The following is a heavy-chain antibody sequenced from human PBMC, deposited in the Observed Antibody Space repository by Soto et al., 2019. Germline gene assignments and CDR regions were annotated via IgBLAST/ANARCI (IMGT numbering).Heavy chain of an antibody. V-gene: IGHV3-30*18. J-gene: IGHJ4*01. D-gene: IGHD3-22*01. CDR2: ISYDGSNK. CDR3: AKDREDYYHSSGIFDY. Sequence: GGSLRLSCAASGFTFSSYGMHWVRQAPGKGLKWVAVISYDGSNKYYADSVKGRFTISRDNSKNTLYLQMNSLRAEDTAVYYCAKDREDYYHSSGIFDYWGHATLVTVSS. CDR1: GFTFSSYG.